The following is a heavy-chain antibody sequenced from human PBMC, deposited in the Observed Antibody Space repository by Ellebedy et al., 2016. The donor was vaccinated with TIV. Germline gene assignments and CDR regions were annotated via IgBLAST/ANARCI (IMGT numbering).Heavy chain of an antibody. CDR2: ISSSSSYI. Sequence: GGSLRLSXAASGFTFSSYSMNWVRQAPGKGLEWVSSISSSSSYIYYADSVKGRFTISRDNAKNSLYLQMNSLRAEDTAVYYCARDWRVAPRDYWGQGTLVTVSS. V-gene: IGHV3-21*01. CDR3: ARDWRVAPRDY. J-gene: IGHJ4*02. CDR1: GFTFSSYS. D-gene: IGHD3-3*01.